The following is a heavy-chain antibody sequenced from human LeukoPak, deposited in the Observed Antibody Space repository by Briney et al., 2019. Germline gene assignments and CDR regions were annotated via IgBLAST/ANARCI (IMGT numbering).Heavy chain of an antibody. CDR3: AKDELVVHYYFDY. D-gene: IGHD2-2*01. Sequence: GGSLRLSCAASGFTFSSYAMSWVRQAPGKGLEWASAISGSGGSTYYADSVKGRFTISRDNSKNTLYLQMNSLRAEDTAVYYCAKDELVVHYYFDYWGQGTLVTVSS. CDR1: GFTFSSYA. J-gene: IGHJ4*02. V-gene: IGHV3-23*01. CDR2: ISGSGGST.